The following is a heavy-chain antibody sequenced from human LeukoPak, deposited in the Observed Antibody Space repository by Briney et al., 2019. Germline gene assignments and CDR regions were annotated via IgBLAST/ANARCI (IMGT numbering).Heavy chain of an antibody. J-gene: IGHJ4*02. V-gene: IGHV3-23*01. Sequence: GGSLRLSCAASGFTFSSYAMSWVRQAPGKGLEWVSAISGSGGSTYYADSVKGRFTISRDNSKNTLYLQMDSLRSEDTAVYYCAKDFRIGYSAHFDYWGQGALVTVSS. CDR3: AKDFRIGYSAHFDY. D-gene: IGHD2-21*01. CDR2: ISGSGGST. CDR1: GFTFSSYA.